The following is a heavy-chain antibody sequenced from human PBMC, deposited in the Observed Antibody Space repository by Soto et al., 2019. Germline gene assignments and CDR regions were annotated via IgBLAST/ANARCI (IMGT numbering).Heavy chain of an antibody. V-gene: IGHV3-23*01. Sequence: GGSLRLSCAASGFTFSSYAMSWVRQAPGKGLEWVSAISGSGGSTYYADSVKGRFTISRDNSKNTLYLQMNSLRAEDTAVYYCAKAPHKYCTNGVCYNLDYWGQGTLVTVSS. CDR3: AKAPHKYCTNGVCYNLDY. J-gene: IGHJ4*02. CDR2: ISGSGGST. CDR1: GFTFSSYA. D-gene: IGHD2-8*01.